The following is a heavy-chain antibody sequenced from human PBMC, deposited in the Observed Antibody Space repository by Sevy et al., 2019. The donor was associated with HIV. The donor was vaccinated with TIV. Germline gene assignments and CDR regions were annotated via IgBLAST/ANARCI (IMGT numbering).Heavy chain of an antibody. CDR1: GFTFSSYA. D-gene: IGHD3-22*01. CDR2: ISGSGGST. Sequence: GGSLRLSCAASGFTFSSYAMSWVRQAPGKGLEWVSAISGSGGSTYYADSVKGRFTISRDNSKNTLYLQMNSLRAEDTAVYYCAKDLDYYDSSGYSAFDIWCQGTMVTVSS. CDR3: AKDLDYYDSSGYSAFDI. J-gene: IGHJ3*02. V-gene: IGHV3-23*01.